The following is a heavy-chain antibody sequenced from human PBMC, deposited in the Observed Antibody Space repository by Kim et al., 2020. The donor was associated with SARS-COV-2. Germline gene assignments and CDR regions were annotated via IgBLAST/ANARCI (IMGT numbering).Heavy chain of an antibody. Sequence: GGSLRLSCAASGLSFDNSAMNWVRQAPGKGLEWVAVISYDGRNKDYADSVKGRFTISRDNSKRTLYLQMNSLRVEDTAVYYCARGTYYESLRLSDDYNGMHVWAEGPAVTLSS. CDR1: GLSFDNSA. J-gene: IGHJ6*01. V-gene: IGHV3-30-3*01. CDR3: ARGTYYESLRLSDDYNGMHV. CDR2: ISYDGRNK. D-gene: IGHD3-22*01.